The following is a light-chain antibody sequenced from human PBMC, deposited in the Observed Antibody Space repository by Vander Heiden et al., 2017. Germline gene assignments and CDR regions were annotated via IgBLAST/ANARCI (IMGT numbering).Light chain of an antibody. Sequence: DIQMTQSPSTLSASVGDSLTIPCRASQSVSSWLAWYQQKPGKAPNLLIYKASTLESGVPSRFSGSGSGTEFTLTISSLQPDDFATYYCQQYNTYSWTFGQGTKVEIK. CDR1: QSVSSW. CDR2: KAS. CDR3: QQYNTYSWT. J-gene: IGKJ1*01. V-gene: IGKV1-5*03.